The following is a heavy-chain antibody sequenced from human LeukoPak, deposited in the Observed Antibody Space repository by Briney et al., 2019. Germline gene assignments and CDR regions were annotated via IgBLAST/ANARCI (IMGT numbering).Heavy chain of an antibody. J-gene: IGHJ5*02. Sequence: SETLSLTCTVSGGSISSSSYYWGWIRQPPGKGLEWIGSIYYSGSTYYNPSLKSRVTISVDTSKNQFSLKLSSVTAADTAVYYCARSYSSSENWFDPWGQGTLVTVSS. CDR3: ARSYSSSENWFDP. CDR1: GGSISSSSYY. CDR2: IYYSGST. V-gene: IGHV4-39*07. D-gene: IGHD6-13*01.